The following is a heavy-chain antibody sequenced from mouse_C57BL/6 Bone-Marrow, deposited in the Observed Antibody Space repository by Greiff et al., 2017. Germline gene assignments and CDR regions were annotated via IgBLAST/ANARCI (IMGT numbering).Heavy chain of an antibody. CDR1: GYTFTDYN. J-gene: IGHJ4*01. CDR2: INPNNGGT. Sequence: EVQLQQSGPELVKPGASVKMSCKASGYTFTDYNMHWVKQSHGKSLEWIGYINPNNGGTSYNQKFKGKATLTVNKSSSTAYMELRSLTSEDAAVYYCASQLGRGGPYAYAMDLWRQGTSVTVPS. V-gene: IGHV1-22*01. D-gene: IGHD4-1*02. CDR3: ASQLGRGGPYAYAMDL.